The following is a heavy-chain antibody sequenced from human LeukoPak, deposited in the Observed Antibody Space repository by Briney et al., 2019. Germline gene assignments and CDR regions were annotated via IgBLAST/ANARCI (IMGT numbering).Heavy chain of an antibody. J-gene: IGHJ1*01. CDR1: GFTFSNAW. V-gene: IGHV3-15*01. D-gene: IGHD5-24*01. CDR3: IIPTSERWLHPY. CDR2: IKNKADGCTA. Sequence: MAGXXLRLSCAASGFTFSNAWMSWVRQAPGKGLEWVGRIKNKADGCTADYAAAVKGRLTISRDDSKSTLYLQMSSLKTEDTAVYYCIIPTSERWLHPYWGQGTLVPVSS.